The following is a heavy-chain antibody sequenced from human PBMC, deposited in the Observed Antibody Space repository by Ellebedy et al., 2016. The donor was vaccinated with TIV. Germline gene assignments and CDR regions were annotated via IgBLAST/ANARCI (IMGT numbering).Heavy chain of an antibody. V-gene: IGHV4-61*02. CDR2: IYASGSS. D-gene: IGHD2-2*01. J-gene: IGHJ6*03. CDR1: GDSISNGNYY. CDR3: ANRYCSSSRCSAYHRDV. Sequence: SETLSLXCTVSGDSISNGNYYWTWIRQPAGKGLEWIGRIYASGSSNYNPSLKSRVTLSVDTSKNQFSLRLTSVTAADTAVYYCANRYCSSSRCSAYHRDVWGKGTTVTVSS.